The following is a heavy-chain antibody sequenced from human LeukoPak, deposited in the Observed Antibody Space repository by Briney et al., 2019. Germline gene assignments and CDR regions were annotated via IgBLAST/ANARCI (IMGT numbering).Heavy chain of an antibody. D-gene: IGHD3-3*01. CDR1: GFTVSSNY. CDR3: ARGLSGFGYYYYMDV. J-gene: IGHJ6*03. Sequence: GGSLRLSCAASGFTVSSNYMSWVRQAPGKGLEWVSVIYSGGSTYYADSVKGRFTISRDNSKNTLYLQMNSLRAEDTAVCYCARGLSGFGYYYYMDVWGKGTTVTVSS. CDR2: IYSGGST. V-gene: IGHV3-66*02.